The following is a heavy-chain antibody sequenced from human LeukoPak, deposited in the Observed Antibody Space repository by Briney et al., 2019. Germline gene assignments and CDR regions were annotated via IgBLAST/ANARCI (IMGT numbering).Heavy chain of an antibody. CDR3: AKDTSSSWFPAYYYYHYMDV. D-gene: IGHD6-13*01. J-gene: IGHJ6*03. Sequence: GGSLRLSCAASGFTFSSYSMNWVRQAPGKGLEWVSAISGSGGSTYYADSVKGRFTISRDNSKNTLYLQMNSLRAEDTAVYYCAKDTSSSWFPAYYYYHYMDVWGKGTTVTISS. CDR2: ISGSGGST. V-gene: IGHV3-23*01. CDR1: GFTFSSYS.